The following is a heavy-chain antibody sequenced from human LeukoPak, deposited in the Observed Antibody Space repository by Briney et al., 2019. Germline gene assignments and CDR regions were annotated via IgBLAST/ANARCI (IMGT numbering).Heavy chain of an antibody. J-gene: IGHJ4*02. CDR2: IYSGGST. D-gene: IGHD3-22*01. CDR3: ARWGHYYDSSGYYLGDY. Sequence: GGSLRLSCAASGFTVSSNYMSWVRQAPGKGLEWVSVIYSGGSTYYADSVKGRFTISRDNSKNTLYLQMNSLRAEDTAVYYCARWGHYYDSSGYYLGDYWGQGTLVTVSS. CDR1: GFTVSSNY. V-gene: IGHV3-53*01.